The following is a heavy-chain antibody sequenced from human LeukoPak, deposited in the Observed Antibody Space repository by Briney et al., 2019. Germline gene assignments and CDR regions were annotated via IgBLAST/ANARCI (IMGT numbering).Heavy chain of an antibody. Sequence: PGGSLRLSCAASGFTFSDYNMRWIRQAPGKGLEWVSSISRSGSTKYYADSVKGRFTISRDNSKNTLYLQMNSLRAEDTAVYYCAKDLVSGSYWGQGTLVTVSS. CDR3: AKDLVSGSY. CDR1: GFTFSDYN. D-gene: IGHD1-26*01. J-gene: IGHJ4*02. V-gene: IGHV3-11*01. CDR2: ISRSGSTK.